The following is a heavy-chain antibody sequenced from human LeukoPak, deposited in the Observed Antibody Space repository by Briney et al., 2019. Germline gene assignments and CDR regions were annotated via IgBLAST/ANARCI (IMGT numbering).Heavy chain of an antibody. CDR3: ARVDTTYYYYGMDV. D-gene: IGHD5-18*01. CDR1: GGSFSGYY. Sequence: SETLSLTCAVYGGSFSGYYWSWIRQPPGKGLEWIGEINHSGSTNYNPSLKSRVTISVDTSKNQFSLKPSSVTAADTAVYYCARVDTTYYYYGMDVWGQGTTVTVSS. CDR2: INHSGST. J-gene: IGHJ6*02. V-gene: IGHV4-34*01.